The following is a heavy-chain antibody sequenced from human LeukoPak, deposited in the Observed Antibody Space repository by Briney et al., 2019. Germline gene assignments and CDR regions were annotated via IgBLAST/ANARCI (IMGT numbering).Heavy chain of an antibody. Sequence: GGSLRLSCAASGFTFSSYWMSWVRQAPGKGLEWVANIKQDGSEKYYVDSVKGRFTISRDNAKNSLYLQMNSLRAEDTAVYYCAKVLVRIAAAGVDYWGQGTLVTVSS. V-gene: IGHV3-7*03. CDR1: GFTFSSYW. CDR3: AKVLVRIAAAGVDY. CDR2: IKQDGSEK. J-gene: IGHJ4*02. D-gene: IGHD6-13*01.